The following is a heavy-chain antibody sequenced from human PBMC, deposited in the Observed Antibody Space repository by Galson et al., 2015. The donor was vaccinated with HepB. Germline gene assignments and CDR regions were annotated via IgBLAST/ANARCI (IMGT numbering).Heavy chain of an antibody. V-gene: IGHV3-23*01. CDR2: IIESGGTA. J-gene: IGHJ5*02. D-gene: IGHD3-16*02. CDR3: AKDYRPGEHIMLEP. Sequence: SLRLSCAASGFSFSSYAMSWFRQAPGKGLEFVSGIIESGGTAYYADSVRGRVTLSRDNSKDKLYLHMNRLRAEDTAIYYCAKDYRPGEHIMLEPCGQGTLVTVSS. CDR1: GFSFSSYA.